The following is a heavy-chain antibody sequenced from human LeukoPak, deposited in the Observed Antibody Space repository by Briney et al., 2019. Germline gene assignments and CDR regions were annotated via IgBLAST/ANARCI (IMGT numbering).Heavy chain of an antibody. CDR2: IHSGGTT. D-gene: IGHD5-12*01. CDR3: ARDSDSGYGPFAS. V-gene: IGHV3-53*01. CDR1: GFTVSNNY. Sequence: GGSLRLSCAASGFTVSNNYMSWVRQAPGKGLEWVSVIHSGGTTNYADSVQGRFTISRDNSKTTVYIHMNSLRAEDTAVYYCARDSDSGYGPFASWGQGTLVTVSS. J-gene: IGHJ4*02.